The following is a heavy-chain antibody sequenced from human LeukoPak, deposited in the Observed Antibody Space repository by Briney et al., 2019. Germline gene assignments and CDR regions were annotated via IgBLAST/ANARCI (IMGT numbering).Heavy chain of an antibody. Sequence: ASVKVSCKASGYTFTRYGISWVRQAPGQGLEWMGWTSAYNGNTNYAQKLQGRVTMTTDTSTSTAYMELRSLRSDDTAVYYCATDGGGYCSGGSCYDYWGQGTLVTVSS. CDR3: ATDGGGYCSGGSCYDY. CDR2: TSAYNGNT. CDR1: GYTFTRYG. J-gene: IGHJ4*02. D-gene: IGHD2-15*01. V-gene: IGHV1-18*04.